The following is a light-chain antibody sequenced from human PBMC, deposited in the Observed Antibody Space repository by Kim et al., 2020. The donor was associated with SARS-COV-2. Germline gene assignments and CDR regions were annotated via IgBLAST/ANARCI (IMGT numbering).Light chain of an antibody. CDR1: SGDGRYA. CDR3: QTWGRAAVV. CDR2: RNSEGGH. Sequence: AAGSRACTQISGDGRYAWAWRQRRREKGPRYLMKRNSEGGHSKGDGFPERFAGASPGAERNLAVSRLQSEDEADYYCQTWGRAAVVFGGGTQLTV. V-gene: IGLV4-69*01. J-gene: IGLJ2*01.